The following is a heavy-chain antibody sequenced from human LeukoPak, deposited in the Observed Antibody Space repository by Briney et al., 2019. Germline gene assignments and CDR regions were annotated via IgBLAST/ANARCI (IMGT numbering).Heavy chain of an antibody. J-gene: IGHJ4*02. V-gene: IGHV4-59*01. CDR2: ISDTGST. CDR1: GSSISRYY. D-gene: IGHD1-26*01. Sequence: SETLSLTCTVSGSSISRYYWSWIRQPPGKRLEWIGYISDTGSTNYNPSLKSRVTISVDTSNNQFSLKLTSVTAADAAMYYCVRGGVQSYDCWGQGTLVTVSS. CDR3: VRGGVQSYDC.